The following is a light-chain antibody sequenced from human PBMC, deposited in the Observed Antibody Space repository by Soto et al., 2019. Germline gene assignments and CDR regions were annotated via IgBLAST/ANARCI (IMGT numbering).Light chain of an antibody. CDR1: SSNIGNNY. CDR3: ETWDTSLSAGRV. J-gene: IGLJ1*01. V-gene: IGLV1-51*02. Sequence: QSVLTQPPSVSAAPGQTVTISCSGSSSNIGNNYVSWYQHLPGAAPKLLIYETNRRPAGIPDRFSGSKSGTSATLAITGLQTADEADYDCETWDTSLSAGRVFGPGTKLTVL. CDR2: ETN.